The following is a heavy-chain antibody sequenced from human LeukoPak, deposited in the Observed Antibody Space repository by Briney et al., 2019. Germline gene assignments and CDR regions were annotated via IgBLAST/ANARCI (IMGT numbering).Heavy chain of an antibody. Sequence: SETLSLTCSVSDDSITKYHWGWIRQPPGKGLEWIGCIHSSGGTYHNPSLQTRVTMSLHTSAKTLSLGLSSVTAADTAVYFCARAGVNWLRSPGTLYYLDYWGLGTLVTVSS. CDR3: ARAGVNWLRSPGTLYYLDY. CDR1: DDSITKYH. V-gene: IGHV4-59*01. J-gene: IGHJ4*02. CDR2: IHSSGGT. D-gene: IGHD4-23*01.